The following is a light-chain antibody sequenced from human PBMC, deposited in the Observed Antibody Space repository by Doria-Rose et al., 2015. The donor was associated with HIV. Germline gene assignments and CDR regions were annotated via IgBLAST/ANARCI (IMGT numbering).Light chain of an antibody. CDR1: QSVSANY. V-gene: IGKV3-20*01. CDR3: HQYASSRT. CDR2: GAS. Sequence: TQSPGTLSLSPGERATLSCRASQSVSANYLAWYQQRPGQSPRLLNYGASSRATDIPDRFSGSESGTDFTLTISRLEPEDFAVYYCHQYASSRTFGQGTKVEIK. J-gene: IGKJ1*01.